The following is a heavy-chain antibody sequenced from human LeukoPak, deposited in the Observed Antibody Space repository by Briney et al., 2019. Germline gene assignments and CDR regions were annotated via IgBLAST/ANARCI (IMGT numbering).Heavy chain of an antibody. CDR2: ISSSSIYI. Sequence: GGCLRLSCAASGFTFSSYSMNWVRQAPGKGLEWVSSISSSSIYIYYADSVKGRFTISRDNAKNSLYLQMNSLRAEDTAVYYCAKDGDITIFGVVIHSIDYWGQGTLVTVSS. J-gene: IGHJ4*02. CDR1: GFTFSSYS. CDR3: AKDGDITIFGVVIHSIDY. D-gene: IGHD3-3*01. V-gene: IGHV3-21*04.